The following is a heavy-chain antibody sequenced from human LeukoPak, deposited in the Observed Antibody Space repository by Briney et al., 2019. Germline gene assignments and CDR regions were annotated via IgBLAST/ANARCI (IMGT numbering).Heavy chain of an antibody. J-gene: IGHJ4*02. CDR1: GFTFSSYG. D-gene: IGHD3-22*01. V-gene: IGHV3-30*18. Sequence: GGSLRLSCAASGFTFSSYGMHWVRQAPGKGLEWVAVISYDGSNKYYADSVKGRFTISRDNSKNTLYLRMNSLRAEDTAVYYCAKDRPLYYYDSSGYPDYWGQGTLVTVSS. CDR2: ISYDGSNK. CDR3: AKDRPLYYYDSSGYPDY.